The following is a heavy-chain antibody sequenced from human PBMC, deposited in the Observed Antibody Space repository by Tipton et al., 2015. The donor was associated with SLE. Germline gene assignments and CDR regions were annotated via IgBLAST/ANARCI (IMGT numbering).Heavy chain of an antibody. CDR1: EFNFTSSA. CDR2: LSDSGDST. CDR3: AKGKRGPPPHYFDF. J-gene: IGHJ4*02. Sequence: SLRLSCAASEFNFTSSAMSWVRQAPGKGLEWVSTLSDSGDSTFYADSVKGRFAISRDISKNTLYLQMNSLRVEATALYYCAKGKRGPPPHYFDFWGQGTLVSVSS. V-gene: IGHV3-23*01.